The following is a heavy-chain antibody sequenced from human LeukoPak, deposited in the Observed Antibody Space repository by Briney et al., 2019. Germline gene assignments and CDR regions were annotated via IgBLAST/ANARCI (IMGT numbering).Heavy chain of an antibody. Sequence: GGSLRLSCAASGFAFSTYAMTWVRQAPGKGLEWVSAISGSGGSTYYADFVKGRFTISRDNSKNTLYLQMNSLRAEDTAVYYCAKHLGGPITPSDYWGQGTLVTVPS. J-gene: IGHJ4*02. D-gene: IGHD3-16*01. CDR2: ISGSGGST. CDR1: GFAFSTYA. CDR3: AKHLGGPITPSDY. V-gene: IGHV3-23*01.